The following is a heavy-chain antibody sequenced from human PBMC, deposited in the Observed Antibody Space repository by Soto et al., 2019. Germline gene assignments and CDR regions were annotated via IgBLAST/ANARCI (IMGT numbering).Heavy chain of an antibody. CDR2: VSGSSSYI. CDR1: GFNFRNFN. CDR3: ARDLRGHYGP. D-gene: IGHD4-17*01. Sequence: LRLSCEGSGFNFRNFNMIWVRQAPGKGLEWVSSVSGSSSYIYYADSVKGRFTVSRDNANNLVFLQMNGLRPEDTAMYYCARDLRGHYGPWGQGTMVTASS. J-gene: IGHJ3*01. V-gene: IGHV3-21*06.